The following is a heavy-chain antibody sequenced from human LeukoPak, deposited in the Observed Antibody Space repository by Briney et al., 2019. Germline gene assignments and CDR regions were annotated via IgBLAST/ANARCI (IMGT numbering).Heavy chain of an antibody. D-gene: IGHD6-13*01. CDR2: IYSRGGT. V-gene: IGHV3-53*01. CDR3: ARDPPGIAASGTYY. Sequence: PGGSLRLSCVASGFTFGKYWMSWVRQAPGKGLEWVSLIYSRGGTSYADSVKGRFTISRDSSKNTLFLQMNSLRVEDTAVYYCARDPPGIAASGTYYWGQGTLVTVSS. J-gene: IGHJ4*02. CDR1: GFTFGKYW.